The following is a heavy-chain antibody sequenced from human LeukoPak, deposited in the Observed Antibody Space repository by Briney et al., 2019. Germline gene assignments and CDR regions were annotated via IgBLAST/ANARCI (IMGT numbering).Heavy chain of an antibody. V-gene: IGHV3-23*01. CDR1: GFTFSSYA. J-gene: IGHJ4*02. Sequence: GGSLRLSCAASGFTFSSYAMSSVRQAPGKGLEWVSAISGSGGSTYYADSVKGRFTISRDNSKNTLYLQMNSLRAEDTAVYYCANPEYSRSWYYFHYWGQGTLVTVSS. D-gene: IGHD6-13*01. CDR2: ISGSGGST. CDR3: ANPEYSRSWYYFHY.